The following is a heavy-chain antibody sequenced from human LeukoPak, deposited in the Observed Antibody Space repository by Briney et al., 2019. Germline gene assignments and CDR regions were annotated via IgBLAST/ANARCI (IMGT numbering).Heavy chain of an antibody. V-gene: IGHV4-59*11. J-gene: IGHJ4*02. D-gene: IGHD6-6*01. CDR3: ARAGGDISSSQDLDY. CDR2: ISYSGST. CDR1: GASISSHY. Sequence: PSETLSVTCTVSGASISSHYWSWIRQPPGKGLEWIAYISYSGSTNYNPSLKSRVTISVDTSKNQFSLKMISVTAADTAVYYCARAGGDISSSQDLDYWGQGTLVTVSS.